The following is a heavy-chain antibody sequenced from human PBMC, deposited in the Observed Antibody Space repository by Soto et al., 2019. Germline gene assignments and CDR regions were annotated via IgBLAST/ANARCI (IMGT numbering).Heavy chain of an antibody. CDR1: GFTFSSYS. V-gene: IGHV3-21*01. D-gene: IGHD5-18*01. Sequence: GGSLRLSCAASGFTFSSYSMNWARQAPGKGREWVSSISSSSSYIYYADSVKGRFTISRDNAKNSLYLQMNSLRAEDTAVYYCASLGGYSYPFVDYWGQGTLVTVSS. J-gene: IGHJ4*02. CDR2: ISSSSSYI. CDR3: ASLGGYSYPFVDY.